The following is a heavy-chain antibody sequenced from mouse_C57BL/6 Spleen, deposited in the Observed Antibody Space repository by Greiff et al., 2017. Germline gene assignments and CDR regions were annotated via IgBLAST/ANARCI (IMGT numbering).Heavy chain of an antibody. D-gene: IGHD4-1*01. J-gene: IGHJ2*01. Sequence: VQLQQSGPELVKPGASVKISCKASGYTFSSSWMNWVKQRPGKGLEWIGRIYPGDGDTNYNGKFKGKATLTADKSSSTAYMQLSSLTSEDSAVYFCARRGTGKSFDYWGQGTTLTVSS. V-gene: IGHV1-82*01. CDR1: GYTFSSSW. CDR3: ARRGTGKSFDY. CDR2: IYPGDGDT.